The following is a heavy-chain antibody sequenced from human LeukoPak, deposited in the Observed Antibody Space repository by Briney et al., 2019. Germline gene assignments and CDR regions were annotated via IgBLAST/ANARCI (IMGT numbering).Heavy chain of an antibody. V-gene: IGHV4-61*02. Sequence: SEALSLTCTVSGGPISSGGYFWSWIRQPAGKGLEWIGRIYTSGGTNYNPSLNSRVTVSIDTSTNQFSLRLTSVTAADTAVYYCATYCSHTSCHTGGGFQHWGQGTLVTVSS. CDR1: GGPISSGGYF. CDR2: IYTSGGT. D-gene: IGHD2-2*02. J-gene: IGHJ1*01. CDR3: ATYCSHTSCHTGGGFQH.